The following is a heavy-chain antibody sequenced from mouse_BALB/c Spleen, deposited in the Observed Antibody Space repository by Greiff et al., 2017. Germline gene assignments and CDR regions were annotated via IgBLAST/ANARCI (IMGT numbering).Heavy chain of an antibody. D-gene: IGHD2-1*01. CDR1: GFTFSSFG. CDR3: ARRTFGNYDAMDY. J-gene: IGHJ4*01. V-gene: IGHV5-17*02. Sequence: EVKLVESGGGLVQPGGSRKLSCAASGFTFSSFGMHWVRQAPEKGLEWVAYISSGSSTIYYADTVKGRFTISRDNPKNTLFLQMTSLRSEDTAMYYCARRTFGNYDAMDYWGQGTSVTVSS. CDR2: ISSGSSTI.